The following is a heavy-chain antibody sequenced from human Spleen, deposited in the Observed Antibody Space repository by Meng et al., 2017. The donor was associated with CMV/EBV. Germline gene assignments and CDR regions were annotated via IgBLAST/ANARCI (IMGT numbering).Heavy chain of an antibody. CDR1: GGSFSGYY. CDR3: ARVSCSSTSCYTYYYYGMDV. J-gene: IGHJ6*02. D-gene: IGHD2-2*02. CDR2: INHSGST. V-gene: IGHV4-34*01. Sequence: SETLSLTCAVYGGSFSGYYWSWIRQPPRKGLEWIGEINHSGSTNYNPSLKSRVTISVDTSKNQFSLKLSSVTAADTAVYYCARVSCSSTSCYTYYYYGMDVWGQGTTVTVSS.